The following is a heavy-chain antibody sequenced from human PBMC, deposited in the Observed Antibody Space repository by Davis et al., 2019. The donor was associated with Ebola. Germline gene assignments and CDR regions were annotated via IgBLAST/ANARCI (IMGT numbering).Heavy chain of an antibody. Sequence: ASVKVSCKASGGTFSSYGISWVRQAPGQGLEWMGWMNPNSGNTGYAQKFQGRVTLSSNTSTRTAYMELSSLRSEDTAVYYCARGVVPATKPEDYWGQGTLVTVSS. CDR2: MNPNSGNT. CDR3: ARGVVPATKPEDY. CDR1: GGTFSSYG. D-gene: IGHD2-15*01. J-gene: IGHJ4*02. V-gene: IGHV1-8*02.